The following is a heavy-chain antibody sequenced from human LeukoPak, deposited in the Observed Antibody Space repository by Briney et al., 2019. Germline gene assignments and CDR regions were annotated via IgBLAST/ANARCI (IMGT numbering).Heavy chain of an antibody. D-gene: IGHD3-10*01. V-gene: IGHV3-30*18. Sequence: GGSLRLSCAASGLYFNSCGMLWVRQAPGKGLEWVAVISSDGSNKYYADSVKGRFTISRDNSKNTLSLQMNSLRTEDTAVFYCAKGSGGSGSFYNHFDCWGQGTLVTVSS. CDR1: GLYFNSCG. CDR3: AKGSGGSGSFYNHFDC. J-gene: IGHJ4*02. CDR2: ISSDGSNK.